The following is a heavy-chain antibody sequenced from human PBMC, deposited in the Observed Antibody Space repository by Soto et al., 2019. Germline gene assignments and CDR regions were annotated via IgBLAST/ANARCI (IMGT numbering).Heavy chain of an antibody. CDR2: IYYSGST. V-gene: IGHV4-59*01. J-gene: IGHJ6*02. Sequence: QVQLQESGPGLVKPSETLSLTCTVSGGSISSYYWSWIRQHPGKGLEWIGYIYYSGSTNYNPSLNGRATLSVDTSKNQFFLKLSSVTAADTAVYYCARAKNVGKELLWFGALPYYGMDVWGQGTTVTVTS. CDR3: ARAKNVGKELLWFGALPYYGMDV. CDR1: GGSISSYY. D-gene: IGHD3-10*01.